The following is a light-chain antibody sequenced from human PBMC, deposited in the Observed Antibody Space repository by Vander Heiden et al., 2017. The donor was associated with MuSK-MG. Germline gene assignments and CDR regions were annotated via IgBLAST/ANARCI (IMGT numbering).Light chain of an antibody. Sequence: EIVMTQSPAILSVSPGERATLSCRASQSVRNNLAWYQQKPGQAPRLLISSASTRATGIPARFSGSGSGTEFTLTVSSLQSEDFAVYYCQQYNNWPYTFGQGTKLEIK. CDR2: SAS. CDR3: QQYNNWPYT. J-gene: IGKJ2*01. CDR1: QSVRNN. V-gene: IGKV3-15*01.